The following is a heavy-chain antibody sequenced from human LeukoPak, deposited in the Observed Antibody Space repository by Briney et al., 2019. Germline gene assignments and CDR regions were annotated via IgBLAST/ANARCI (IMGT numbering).Heavy chain of an antibody. Sequence: GGSLRLSCAASGFTFSSYAMSWVRQAPGKGLEWVSAISGSGGSTYYADSVKGRFTISRDNSKNTLYLQMNSLRAEDTAVYYCARCSSTSCYYNWFDPWGQGTLVTVSS. CDR2: ISGSGGST. CDR1: GFTFSSYA. J-gene: IGHJ5*02. CDR3: ARCSSTSCYYNWFDP. V-gene: IGHV3-23*01. D-gene: IGHD2-2*01.